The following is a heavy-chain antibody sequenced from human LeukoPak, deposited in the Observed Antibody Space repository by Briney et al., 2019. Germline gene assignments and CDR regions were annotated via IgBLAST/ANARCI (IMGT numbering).Heavy chain of an antibody. V-gene: IGHV3-74*01. Sequence: PXGSLRLSCAASGLTFSGYDMHWVRHAPGQGLVWVSRIKGDGISTNYADSVKGRFTISRDIAKNTLYLQMNSLRAEDTGVYYCAKDHYWSIDYWGRGTLVTVSS. J-gene: IGHJ4*02. D-gene: IGHD3-3*01. CDR1: GLTFSGYD. CDR3: AKDHYWSIDY. CDR2: IKGDGIST.